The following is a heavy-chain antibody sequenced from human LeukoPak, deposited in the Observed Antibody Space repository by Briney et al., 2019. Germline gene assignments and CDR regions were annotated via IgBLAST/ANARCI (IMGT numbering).Heavy chain of an antibody. Sequence: GGSLSLSCSASGFTFSNYWMSWVRQAPGKGLEWVANIKQDESEKYYVDSVKGRFTISRDNAKSSLYLQMNSLRAEDTAVYYCARALDSSSSRYQAFEEWGQGTLVTVS. CDR1: GFTFSNYW. V-gene: IGHV3-7*01. J-gene: IGHJ4*02. D-gene: IGHD2-2*01. CDR3: ARALDSSSSRYQAFEE. CDR2: IKQDESEK.